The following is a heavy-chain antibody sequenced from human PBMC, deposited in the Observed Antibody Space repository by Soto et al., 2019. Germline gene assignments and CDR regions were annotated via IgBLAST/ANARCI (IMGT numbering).Heavy chain of an antibody. D-gene: IGHD2-2*01. V-gene: IGHV3-23*01. Sequence: EVQLLESGGGLVQPGGSLRLSCTTSGFTFRTTGILWLRQPPGRGLEWVSAIGPDPSNTKYTDSVKGRFIISRDNSKSTVFLQMTALGAEDTALYYCTTARHCSSDACPAAEWGQGTLITVSS. J-gene: IGHJ4*02. CDR2: IGPDPSNT. CDR1: GFTFRTTG. CDR3: TTARHCSSDACPAAE.